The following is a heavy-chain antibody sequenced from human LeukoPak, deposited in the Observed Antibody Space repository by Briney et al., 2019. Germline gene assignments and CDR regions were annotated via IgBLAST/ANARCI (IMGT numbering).Heavy chain of an antibody. CDR2: ISGSGGST. D-gene: IGHD1-26*01. CDR3: AKSIVGATSNY. J-gene: IGHJ4*02. CDR1: GFTFSSYA. V-gene: IGHV3-23*01. Sequence: GGSLRPSCAASGFTFSSYAMSWVRQAPGKGLEWVSAISGSGGSTYYADSVKGRFTISRDNSKNTLYLQMNSLRAEDTAVYYCAKSIVGATSNYWGQGTLVTVSS.